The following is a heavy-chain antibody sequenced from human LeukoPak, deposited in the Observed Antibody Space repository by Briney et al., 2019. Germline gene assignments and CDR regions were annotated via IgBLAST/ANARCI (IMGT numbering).Heavy chain of an antibody. J-gene: IGHJ1*01. V-gene: IGHV4-59*11. D-gene: IGHD1-26*01. CDR1: GGSISSHY. CDR3: ARDSGSYSYFQH. CDR2: IYYSGST. Sequence: SETLSLTCTVSGGSISSHYWSWIRQPPGKGLEWIGNIYYSGSTNYNPSLKSRVTISVDTSKNQFSLKLSSVTAADTAVYYCARDSGSYSYFQHWGQGTLVTVSS.